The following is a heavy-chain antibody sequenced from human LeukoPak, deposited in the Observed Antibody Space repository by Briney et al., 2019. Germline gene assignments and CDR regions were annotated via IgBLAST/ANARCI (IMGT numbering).Heavy chain of an antibody. V-gene: IGHV4-38-2*02. CDR2: IYHSGNT. CDR1: GFSISGGYY. Sequence: PSETLSLTCSVSGFSISGGYYWGWIRQPPGKGLEWLGSIYHSGNTDYNPSLKSRVTISVDTSKNQFSLKLSSVTAADTAVYYCAIWGWGTRNWFDPWGQGTLVTVSS. D-gene: IGHD3-16*01. J-gene: IGHJ5*02. CDR3: AIWGWGTRNWFDP.